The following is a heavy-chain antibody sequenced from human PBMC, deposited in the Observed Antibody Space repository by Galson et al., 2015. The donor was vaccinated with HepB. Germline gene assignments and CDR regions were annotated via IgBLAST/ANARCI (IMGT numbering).Heavy chain of an antibody. CDR2: FDPEDGET. Sequence: SVKVSCKVSGYTLTELSMHWVRQAPGKGLEWMGGFDPEDGETIYAQKFQGRVTMTEDTSTDTAYMELSSLRSEDTAVYYCATARRISIGATDYPSHWGQGTLVTVSS. V-gene: IGHV1-24*01. D-gene: IGHD4/OR15-4a*01. CDR3: ATARRISIGATDYPSH. J-gene: IGHJ4*02. CDR1: GYTLTELS.